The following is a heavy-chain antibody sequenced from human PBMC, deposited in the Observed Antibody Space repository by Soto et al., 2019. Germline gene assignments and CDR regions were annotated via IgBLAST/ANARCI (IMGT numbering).Heavy chain of an antibody. V-gene: IGHV1-18*04. CDR1: GYNFMRYG. J-gene: IGHJ5*02. D-gene: IGHD1-26*01. CDR2: INVDNGET. Sequence: QVQLVQSGAEVKKPGASVKVSCKASGYNFMRYGFTWVRQAPGQGLEWMGWINVDNGETKYPQKIQGRVTMTTDTSTSTVDMELRSLTSADTAVYYCARWISGGYSDWLDPWGHGTLVTVSS. CDR3: ARWISGGYSDWLDP.